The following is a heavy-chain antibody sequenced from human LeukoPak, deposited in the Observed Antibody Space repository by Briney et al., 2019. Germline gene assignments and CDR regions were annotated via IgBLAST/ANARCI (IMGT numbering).Heavy chain of an antibody. CDR2: ISSSSTI. D-gene: IGHD5-24*01. Sequence: GGSLRLSCAASGFTFSSYSMNWVRQAPGKGLEWVSYISSSSTIYYADSVKGRFTISRDNAKNSLYLQMNSLRAEDTAVYYCARDVEMATYAFDIWGQGTMVTVSS. V-gene: IGHV3-48*04. CDR3: ARDVEMATYAFDI. CDR1: GFTFSSYS. J-gene: IGHJ3*02.